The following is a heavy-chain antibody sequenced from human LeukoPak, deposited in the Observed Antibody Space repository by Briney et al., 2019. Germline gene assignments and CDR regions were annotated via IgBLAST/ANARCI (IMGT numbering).Heavy chain of an antibody. V-gene: IGHV3-53*01. Sequence: GGSLRLSCAASGFTVSSNYMSWVRQAPGKGLEWVSVIYSGGSTYYADSVKGRFTISRDNSKNTLYLQMNSLRAEDTAVYYCARSGEGDTMVRGVIGAFDIWGQGTMVTVSS. J-gene: IGHJ3*02. D-gene: IGHD3-10*01. CDR2: IYSGGST. CDR1: GFTVSSNY. CDR3: ARSGEGDTMVRGVIGAFDI.